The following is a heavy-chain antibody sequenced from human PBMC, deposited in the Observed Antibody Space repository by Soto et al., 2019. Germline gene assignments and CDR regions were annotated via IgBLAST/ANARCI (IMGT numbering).Heavy chain of an antibody. J-gene: IGHJ4*02. CDR3: AIASVLLWFGEHDY. Sequence: QVQLVESGGGVVQPGRSLRLSCAASGFTFSSYGMHWVRQAPGKGLERVAVISYDGSNKYYADSVKGRFTISRDNSKNTLYLKMNSLRAEDTAVYYCAIASVLLWFGEHDYWGQGTLVTVCS. D-gene: IGHD3-10*01. V-gene: IGHV3-30*03. CDR1: GFTFSSYG. CDR2: ISYDGSNK.